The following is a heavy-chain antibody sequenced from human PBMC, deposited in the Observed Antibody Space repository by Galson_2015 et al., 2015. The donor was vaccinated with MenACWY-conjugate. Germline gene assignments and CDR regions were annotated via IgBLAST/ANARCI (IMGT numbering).Heavy chain of an antibody. CDR2: IDPNRGSA. D-gene: IGHD2-2*01. V-gene: IGHV1-2*02. Sequence: SVKVSGKASGYPFTAYFIHWVRQAPGHGLQWMGWIDPNRGSADYAQNFQVGVTMTRDTSNSTAYMDMSSLRSDVTVVYYCSRDRHPTSAPFDYWGQGTLVAVPS. J-gene: IGHJ4*02. CDR3: SRDRHPTSAPFDY. CDR1: GYPFTAYF.